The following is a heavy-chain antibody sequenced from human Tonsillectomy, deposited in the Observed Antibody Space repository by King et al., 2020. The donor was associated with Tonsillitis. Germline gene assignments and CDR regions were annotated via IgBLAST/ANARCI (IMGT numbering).Heavy chain of an antibody. CDR2: IRSKAFGGTT. V-gene: IGHV3-49*05. Sequence: VQLVQSGGGLVKPGRSLRLSCTASGFTFDDYVMTWFRQAPGKGLEWVAFIRSKAFGGTTEYAASVKGRFTISRDDSRSIAYLQMNSLKTEDTAEYYCTRFSGNEPSDYWAQGTLVTVSS. CDR3: TRFSGNEPSDY. CDR1: GFTFDDYV. J-gene: IGHJ4*02. D-gene: IGHD5-12*01.